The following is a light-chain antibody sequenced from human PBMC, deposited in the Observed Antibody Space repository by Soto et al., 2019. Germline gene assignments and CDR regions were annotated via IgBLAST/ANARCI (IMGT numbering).Light chain of an antibody. Sequence: IVLTQSPGTLSLSPGERATVYCRVSQSVSRASLAWYHQRPDQAPRLLIYGASNRATGVPDRFSGGGSGTDFTLTISILEPEDLGVYYCQQRSNWPPVTFGGGTKVDIK. CDR3: QQRSNWPPVT. V-gene: IGKV3D-20*02. CDR2: GAS. CDR1: QSVSRAS. J-gene: IGKJ4*01.